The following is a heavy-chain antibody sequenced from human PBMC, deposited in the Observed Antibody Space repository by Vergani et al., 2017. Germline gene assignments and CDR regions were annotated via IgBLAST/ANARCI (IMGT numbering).Heavy chain of an antibody. V-gene: IGHV1-46*01. CDR3: ARDNGYSRLIYYYYGMDV. CDR1: GYTFTSYY. D-gene: IGHD6-13*01. CDR2: INPSGGST. J-gene: IGHJ6*02. Sequence: QVQLVQSGAEVKKPGASVKVSCKASGYTFTSYYMHWVRQAPGQGLEWMGIINPSGGSTSYAQKFQGRVTMTTDTSTSTAYMELRSLRSDDTAVYYCARDNGYSRLIYYYYGMDVWGQGTTVTVSS.